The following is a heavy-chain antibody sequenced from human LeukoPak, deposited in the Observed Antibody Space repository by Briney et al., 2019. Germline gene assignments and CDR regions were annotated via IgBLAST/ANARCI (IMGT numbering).Heavy chain of an antibody. CDR2: IYSGGST. CDR1: GFTFDDYA. J-gene: IGHJ4*02. Sequence: PGGSLRLSCAASGFTFDDYAMHWVRQAPGKGLEWVSVIYSGGSTYYADSVKGRFTISRDNSKNTLYLQMYSLRAEDTAVYYCARETGPDDSSGYDWGQGTLVTVSS. CDR3: ARETGPDDSSGYD. D-gene: IGHD3-22*01. V-gene: IGHV3-53*01.